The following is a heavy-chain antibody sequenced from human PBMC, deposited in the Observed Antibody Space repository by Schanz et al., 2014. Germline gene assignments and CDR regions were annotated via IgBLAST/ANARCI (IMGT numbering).Heavy chain of an antibody. D-gene: IGHD6-13*01. CDR3: ASAGAGYSNSWDIDD. CDR2: IIPILGIA. V-gene: IGHV1-69*02. CDR1: GGTFSSYT. J-gene: IGHJ4*02. Sequence: QVQLVQSGAEVKKPGASVKVSCKLSGGTFSSYTISWVRQAPGQGLEWMGRIIPILGIANYAQNFQGRVTITADKSTFLAFMSVRGLRTEVYDVYNCASAGAGYSNSWDIDDWGQGSLVTVSS.